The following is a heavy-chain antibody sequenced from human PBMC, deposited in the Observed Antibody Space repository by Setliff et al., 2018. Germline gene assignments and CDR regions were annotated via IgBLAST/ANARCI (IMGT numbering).Heavy chain of an antibody. CDR3: ARGLHSGTYWGTRPLGLDY. CDR1: GGPFSAYY. Sequence: PSETLSLTCAVYGGPFSAYYWSWIRQPPGEGLEWIGEINHSGRTKYNPSLRSRVTISVDTSKNQISLKLTSVTAADTAVYYCARGLHSGTYWGTRPLGLDYWGQGSLVTVSS. V-gene: IGHV4-34*01. D-gene: IGHD1-26*01. CDR2: INHSGRT. J-gene: IGHJ4*02.